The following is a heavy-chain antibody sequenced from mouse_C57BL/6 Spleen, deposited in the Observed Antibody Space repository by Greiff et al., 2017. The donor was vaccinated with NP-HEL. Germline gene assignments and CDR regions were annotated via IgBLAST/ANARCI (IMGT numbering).Heavy chain of an antibody. CDR2: IDPGDGET. V-gene: IGHV14-2*01. D-gene: IGHD1-1*01. CDR1: GFNIKDYY. Sequence: EVQLQQSGAELVKPGASVKLSCTASGFNIKDYYMHWVKQRTEQGLEWIGRIDPGDGETKYAPKFQGKATITADTSSNTAYLQLSRLASEDTAVYYCVPYYYRSSYAAYWGQGTLVTVSA. J-gene: IGHJ3*01. CDR3: VPYYYRSSYAAY.